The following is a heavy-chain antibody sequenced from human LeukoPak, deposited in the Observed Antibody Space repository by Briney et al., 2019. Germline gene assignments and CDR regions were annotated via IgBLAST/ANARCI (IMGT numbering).Heavy chain of an antibody. CDR3: ARERGYNSDY. V-gene: IGHV4-59*01. Sequence: SETLSLTCTVSGGSISSYYWSWIRQPPGKGLEWIGYIYYSGSTNYNPSLKSRVTISVDTSKNQFSLKLSSVTAADTAVYYCARERGYNSDYWGQGTLVTVSS. CDR2: IYYSGST. D-gene: IGHD5-24*01. J-gene: IGHJ4*02. CDR1: GGSISSYY.